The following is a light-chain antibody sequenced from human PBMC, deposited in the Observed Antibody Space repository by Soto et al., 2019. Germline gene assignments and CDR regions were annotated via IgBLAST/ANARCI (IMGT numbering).Light chain of an antibody. CDR2: YDS. V-gene: IGLV3-21*04. CDR3: QVWDSSSDHVI. CDR1: NIGSKS. Sequence: SYELTQPPSVSVAPGKTARITCGGNNIGSKSVHWYLQKPGQAPVVVIYYDSDRPSGIPERFSGSNSGNTTTLTISRVEAGDEADYYCQVWDSSSDHVIFGGGTQLTVL. J-gene: IGLJ7*01.